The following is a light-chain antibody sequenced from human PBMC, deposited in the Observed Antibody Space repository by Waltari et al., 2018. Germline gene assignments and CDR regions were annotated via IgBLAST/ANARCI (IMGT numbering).Light chain of an antibody. Sequence: DIVMPQSPDSLAVSLGEGATINCTYSRTVFYHPNNKNYLSWYQQKPGQPPKLLIYWAATRESGVPDRFSGSGSGTDFTLTIDSLQAEDVALYYCQQYYGSPFTFGGGTKVEIK. V-gene: IGKV4-1*01. CDR3: QQYYGSPFT. J-gene: IGKJ4*01. CDR1: RTVFYHPNNKNY. CDR2: WAA.